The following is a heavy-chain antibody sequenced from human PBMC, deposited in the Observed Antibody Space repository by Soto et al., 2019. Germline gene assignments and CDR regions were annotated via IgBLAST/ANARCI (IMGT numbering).Heavy chain of an antibody. CDR2: ISTYNGNT. V-gene: IGHV1-18*01. CDR3: ARGSFYYETRGPRFYRMDV. Sequence: GASVKVSCKASGYTFTSYCITWVRQAPGQGLEWMGWISTYNGNTDYAQKLQGRVTMTTDTSTNTAYMELRSLRSDDTAVYYCARGSFYYETRGPRFYRMDVWGQGTTVTVS. J-gene: IGHJ6*02. CDR1: GYTFTSYC. D-gene: IGHD3-22*01.